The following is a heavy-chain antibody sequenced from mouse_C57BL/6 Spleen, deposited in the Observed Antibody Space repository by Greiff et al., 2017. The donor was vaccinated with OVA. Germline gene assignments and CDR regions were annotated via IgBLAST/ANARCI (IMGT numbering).Heavy chain of an antibody. V-gene: IGHV1-64*01. CDR3: ARGGDFPWLAY. J-gene: IGHJ3*01. CDR2: IHPNSGST. CDR1: GYTFTSYW. Sequence: QVQLKQPGAELVKPGASVKLSCKASGYTFTSYWMHWVKQRPGQGLEWIGMIHPNSGSTNYNEKFKSKATLTVDKSSSTAYMQLSSLTSEDSAVYYCARGGDFPWLAYWPRDSGHCLC.